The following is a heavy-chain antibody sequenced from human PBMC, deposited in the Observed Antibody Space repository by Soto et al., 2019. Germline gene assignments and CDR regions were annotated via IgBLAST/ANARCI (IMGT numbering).Heavy chain of an antibody. CDR2: ISYDGSNK. Sequence: QVQLVESGGGVVQPGRSLRLSCAASGFTFSSYAMHWVRQAPGKGLEWVAVISYDGSNKYYADSVKGRFTISRDNSKNTRYLQMNSLRAEDTAVYYCARDKKGVQYNWNYVYYYYGMDVWGQGTTVTVSS. V-gene: IGHV3-30-3*01. D-gene: IGHD1-7*01. CDR3: ARDKKGVQYNWNYVYYYYGMDV. CDR1: GFTFSSYA. J-gene: IGHJ6*02.